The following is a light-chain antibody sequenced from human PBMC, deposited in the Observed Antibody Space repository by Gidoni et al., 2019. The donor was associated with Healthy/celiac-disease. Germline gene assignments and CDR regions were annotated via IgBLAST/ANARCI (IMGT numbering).Light chain of an antibody. CDR2: KDS. V-gene: IGLV3-25*03. J-gene: IGLJ2*01. Sequence: SYELTQPPSVSVSPGQTARITCPGDALPKQYAYWYQQKPGQAPVLVMYKDSERPSGIPERFSGSSSGTTVTLTISGVQAEDEADYYCQSADSSGTIVVFGGGTKLTVL. CDR1: ALPKQY. CDR3: QSADSSGTIVV.